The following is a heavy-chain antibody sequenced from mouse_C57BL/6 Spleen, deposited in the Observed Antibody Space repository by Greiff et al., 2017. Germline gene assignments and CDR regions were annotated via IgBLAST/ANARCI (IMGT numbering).Heavy chain of an antibody. D-gene: IGHD1-1*01. V-gene: IGHV14-1*01. J-gene: IGHJ2*01. CDR2: IDPEDGDT. CDR3: TTSRYYYGSSLYYFDY. Sequence: EVKLMESGAELVRPGASVKLSCTASGFNIKDYYMHWVKQRPEQGLEWIGRIDPEDGDTEYAPKFQGKATMTADTSSNTAYLQLSSLTSEDTAVYYCTTSRYYYGSSLYYFDYWGQGTTLTVSS. CDR1: GFNIKDYY.